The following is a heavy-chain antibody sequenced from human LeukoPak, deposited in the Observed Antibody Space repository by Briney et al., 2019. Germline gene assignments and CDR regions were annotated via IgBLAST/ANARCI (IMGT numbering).Heavy chain of an antibody. J-gene: IGHJ4*02. CDR3: ARNRGDFWSGYYSDY. V-gene: IGHV4-39*01. CDR2: IYYSGST. D-gene: IGHD3-3*01. CDR1: GGSISSSSYY. Sequence: SETLSLTCTVSGGSISSSSYYWGWIRQPPGKGLEWIGSIYYSGSTYYNPSLKSRVTISVDTSKNQFSLKLSSVTAADTAVYYCARNRGDFWSGYYSDYWGQGTLVTVSS.